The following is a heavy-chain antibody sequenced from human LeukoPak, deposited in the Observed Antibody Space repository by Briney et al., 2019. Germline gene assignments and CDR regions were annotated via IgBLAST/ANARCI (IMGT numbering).Heavy chain of an antibody. CDR1: GGSISNYY. J-gene: IGHJ1*01. CDR3: ARGQYYDSSGLYFQH. D-gene: IGHD3-22*01. Sequence: SETLSLTCTVSGGSISNYYWSWIRQPAGKGLEWIGRIYSSGSTNYNPSLKSRVTISVDTSNNQFSLRLSSVTAADTAVYYCARGQYYDSSGLYFQHWGQGTLVTVSS. CDR2: IYSSGST. V-gene: IGHV4-4*07.